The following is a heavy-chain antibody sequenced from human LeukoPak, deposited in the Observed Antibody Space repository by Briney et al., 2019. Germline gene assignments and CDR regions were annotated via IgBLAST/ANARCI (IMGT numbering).Heavy chain of an antibody. Sequence: GGSLRLSCAASGITVTSNYMTWVRQAPRKGLEWVSVIYGGGPAYYADSVKGRFTVSRDDSKNTLYLQMNSVRDEDTAVYYCVTSGPFMVAVGAAENGFDVWGQGTLVTVSS. V-gene: IGHV3-66*01. CDR1: GITVTSNY. CDR2: IYGGGPA. J-gene: IGHJ3*01. D-gene: IGHD2-15*01. CDR3: VTSGPFMVAVGAAENGFDV.